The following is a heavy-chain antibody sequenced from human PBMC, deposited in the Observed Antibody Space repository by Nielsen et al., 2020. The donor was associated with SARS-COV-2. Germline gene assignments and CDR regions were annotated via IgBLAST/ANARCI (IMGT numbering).Heavy chain of an antibody. CDR2: ISSSSSYI. V-gene: IGHV3-21*01. Sequence: GESLKISCAASGFTFSRYGMNWVRQAPGKGLEWVSSISSSSSYIYYADSVKGRFTISRDNAKNSLYLQMNSLRAEDTAVYYCARDPIDFDYWGQGTLVTVSS. CDR3: ARDPIDFDY. J-gene: IGHJ4*02. D-gene: IGHD2-15*01. CDR1: GFTFSRYG.